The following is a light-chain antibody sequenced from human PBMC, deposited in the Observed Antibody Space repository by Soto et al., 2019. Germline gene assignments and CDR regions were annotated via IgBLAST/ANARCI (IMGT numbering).Light chain of an antibody. V-gene: IGKV3-20*01. J-gene: IGKJ1*01. CDR1: QSVSNNY. CDR2: GAS. CDR3: QQNGTSGT. Sequence: EIELTQSPCTLSLSLGERATLSCRASQSVSNNYLAWYQQKPGQAPRLLIYGASNRATGIPDRFSGSGSGTDFTLTISRLEHEDFAVYYCQQNGTSGTFGQGTKVDIK.